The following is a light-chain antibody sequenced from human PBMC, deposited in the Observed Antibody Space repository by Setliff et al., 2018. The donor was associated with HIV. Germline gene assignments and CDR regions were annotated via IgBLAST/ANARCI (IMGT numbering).Light chain of an antibody. CDR1: IDPYNS. V-gene: IGLV2-14*01. J-gene: IGLJ1*01. Sequence: QSALTQPAPVSGSPGQSITVSCTDIDPYNSVSWYQQLPGKAPKLILYEVSVRPSGISHRFAGSKSDNTASLTISGLEAEDEGSYYCSSYTSSGAPSYVFGTGTKV. CDR2: EVS. CDR3: SSYTSSGAPSYV.